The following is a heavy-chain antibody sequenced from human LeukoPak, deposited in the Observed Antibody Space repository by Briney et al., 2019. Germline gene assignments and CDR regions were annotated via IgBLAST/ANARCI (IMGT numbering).Heavy chain of an antibody. Sequence: PSETLSLTCTVSGGSISSYYWSWIRQPPGKGLEWIGYIYYSGSTNYNPSLKSRVTISVDTYKTQFSLKLSSVTAADTAVYYCARNTIAAAVFVPWGQGTLVTVSS. CDR2: IYYSGST. CDR1: GGSISSYY. CDR3: ARNTIAAAVFVP. J-gene: IGHJ5*02. V-gene: IGHV4-59*01. D-gene: IGHD6-13*01.